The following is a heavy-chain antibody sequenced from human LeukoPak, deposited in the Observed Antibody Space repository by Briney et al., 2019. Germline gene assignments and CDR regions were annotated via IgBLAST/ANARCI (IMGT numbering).Heavy chain of an antibody. CDR2: IYYSGST. CDR1: AHSSSSYY. Sequence: SQTLSLTSTLSAHSSSSYYWSWIRQPPGKRLEWIGYIYYSGSTNSAPPLKSRVTISVDTSKNQFSLKLSSVTAADTAVYYCATGIAARRFDYWGQGTLVTVSS. J-gene: IGHJ4*02. V-gene: IGHV4-59*08. CDR3: ATGIAARRFDY. D-gene: IGHD6-6*01.